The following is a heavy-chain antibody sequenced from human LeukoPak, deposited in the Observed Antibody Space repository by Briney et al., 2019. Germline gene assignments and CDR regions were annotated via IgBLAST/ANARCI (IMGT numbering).Heavy chain of an antibody. V-gene: IGHV4-39*07. J-gene: IGHJ6*03. CDR2: IYYSGST. CDR1: GGSISSSSYY. CDR3: ARASPADYYYYYMDV. Sequence: SETLSLTCTVSGGSISSSSYYWGWIRQPPGKGLEWIGGIYYSGSTYYNPSLKSRVTISVDTSKNQFSLKLSSVTAADTAVYYCARASPADYYYYYMDVWGKGTTVTVSS.